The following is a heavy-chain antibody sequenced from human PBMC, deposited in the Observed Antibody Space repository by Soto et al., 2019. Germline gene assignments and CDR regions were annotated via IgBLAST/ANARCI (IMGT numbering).Heavy chain of an antibody. J-gene: IGHJ5*02. CDR2: ISGSGGST. CDR3: AKGRRVPAARSWFDP. CDR1: GFTFSSYA. D-gene: IGHD2-2*01. V-gene: IGHV3-23*01. Sequence: GGSLRLSCAASGFTFSSYAMSWVRQAPGKGLEWVSAISGSGGSTYYADSVKGRFTISRDNSKNTLYLQMNSLGAEDTAVYYCAKGRRVPAARSWFDPWGQGTLDTGSS.